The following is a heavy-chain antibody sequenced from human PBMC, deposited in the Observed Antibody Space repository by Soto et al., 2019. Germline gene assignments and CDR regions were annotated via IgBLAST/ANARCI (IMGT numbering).Heavy chain of an antibody. CDR1: GGSISSGDYY. V-gene: IGHV4-30-4*01. CDR2: IYYSGST. CDR3: ARVIAFGGVIADGMDV. D-gene: IGHD3-16*02. J-gene: IGHJ6*02. Sequence: PSETLSLTCTVSGGSISSGDYYWRWIRQPPGKGLEWIGYIYYSGSTYYNPSLKSRVTISVDTSKNQFSLKLSSVTAADTAVYYCARVIAFGGVIADGMDVWGQGTTVTVSS.